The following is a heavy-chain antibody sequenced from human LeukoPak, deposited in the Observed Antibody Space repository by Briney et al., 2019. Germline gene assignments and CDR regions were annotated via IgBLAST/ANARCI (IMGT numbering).Heavy chain of an antibody. CDR2: ISSSGSTI. D-gene: IGHD3-10*01. CDR1: GFTFSSYE. J-gene: IGHJ6*02. CDR3: ARDKLLWFGELLPDYYYYGMDV. V-gene: IGHV3-48*03. Sequence: GGSLRLSCAASGFTFSSYEMNWVRQAPGKGLEWVSYISSSGSTISYADSVKGRFTISRDNAKNSLYLQMNSLRAEDTAVYYCARDKLLWFGELLPDYYYYGMDVWGQGTTVTVSS.